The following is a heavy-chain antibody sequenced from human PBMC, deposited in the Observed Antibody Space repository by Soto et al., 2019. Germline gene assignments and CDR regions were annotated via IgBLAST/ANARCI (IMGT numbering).Heavy chain of an antibody. CDR1: GGFVSSGSYY. V-gene: IGHV4-34*01. CDR2: INHSGST. Sequence: SETLSLTCAVYGGFVSSGSYYWSWIRQPPGKGLEWIGEINHSGSTNYNPSLKSRVTISVDTSKNQFSLKLSSVTAADTAVYYCARVWRAVRGNSLDYWGQGTLVTVSS. CDR3: ARVWRAVRGNSLDY. J-gene: IGHJ4*02. D-gene: IGHD3-10*01.